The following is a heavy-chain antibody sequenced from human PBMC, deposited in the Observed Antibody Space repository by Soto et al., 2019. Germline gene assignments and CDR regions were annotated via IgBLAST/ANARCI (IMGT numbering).Heavy chain of an antibody. CDR3: ARGERYCTNGVCYSRWFDP. CDR1: GGSISSYY. V-gene: IGHV4-59*01. J-gene: IGHJ5*02. CDR2: IYYSGST. Sequence: PSETLSLTCTVSGGSISSYYWSWIRQPPGKGLEWIGYIYYSGSTNYNPSLKSRVTISVDTSKNQFSLKLSSVTAADTAVYYCARGERYCTNGVCYSRWFDPWGQGTLGTVS. D-gene: IGHD2-8*01.